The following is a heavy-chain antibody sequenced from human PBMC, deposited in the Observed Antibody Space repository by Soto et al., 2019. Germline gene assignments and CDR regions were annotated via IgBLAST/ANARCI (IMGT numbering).Heavy chain of an antibody. J-gene: IGHJ4*02. V-gene: IGHV3-30*18. CDR1: GFTFSSYG. D-gene: IGHD3-22*01. Sequence: TGGSLRLSCAASGFTFSSYGMHWVRQAPGKGLEWVAVISYDGSNKYYADSVKGRFTISRDNSKNTLYLQMNSLRAEDTAVYYCAKGSLASSGYYPDWGQGTLVTVSS. CDR2: ISYDGSNK. CDR3: AKGSLASSGYYPD.